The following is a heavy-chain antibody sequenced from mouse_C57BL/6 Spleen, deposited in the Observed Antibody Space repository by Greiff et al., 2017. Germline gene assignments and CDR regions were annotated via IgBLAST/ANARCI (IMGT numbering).Heavy chain of an antibody. CDR1: GYTFTRYW. J-gene: IGHJ4*01. V-gene: IGHV1-61*01. D-gene: IGHD2-2*01. Sequence: VQLQQPGAELVRPGSSVKLSCKASGYTFTRYWMDWVKQRPGQGLEWIGNIYPSDSETHYNQKFKDKATLTVDKSSSTAYMQLSSLTSEDSAVYYCATIYYGYDGYAMDYWGQGTSVTVSS. CDR2: IYPSDSET. CDR3: ATIYYGYDGYAMDY.